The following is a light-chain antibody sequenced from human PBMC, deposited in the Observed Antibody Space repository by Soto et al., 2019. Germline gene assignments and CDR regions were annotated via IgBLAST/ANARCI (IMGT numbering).Light chain of an antibody. CDR1: QGIGSW. J-gene: IGKJ3*01. Sequence: EIQMTQSPSSVSASVGDRVTITCRASQGIGSWLAWYQQKPGKDPKLLIYATSRLQSGVPSRFSGSGSGTDFTLSISSLQPEHVATYFCQQGHSLFTFGPGTKVDIK. CDR3: QQGHSLFT. V-gene: IGKV1-12*01. CDR2: ATS.